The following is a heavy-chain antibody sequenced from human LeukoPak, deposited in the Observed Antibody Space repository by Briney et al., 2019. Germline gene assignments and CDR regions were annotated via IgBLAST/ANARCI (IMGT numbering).Heavy chain of an antibody. CDR2: ISGSGGST. V-gene: IGHV3-23*01. CDR3: ATSPVSSTSC. Sequence: GGSLRLSCAASGFNLSSYAMSWVRQAPGKGLEWVSAISGSGGSTYYADSVKGRLTISRDNSKNTLYLQMNSLRAEDTAVYYCATSPVSSTSCWGQGTLVTVSS. J-gene: IGHJ4*02. CDR1: GFNLSSYA. D-gene: IGHD2-2*01.